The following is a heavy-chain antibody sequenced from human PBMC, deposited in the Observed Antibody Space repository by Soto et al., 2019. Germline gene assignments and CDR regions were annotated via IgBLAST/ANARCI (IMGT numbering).Heavy chain of an antibody. CDR3: AGDSSGYDILTGYFDY. J-gene: IGHJ4*02. D-gene: IGHD3-9*01. V-gene: IGHV1-3*01. CDR1: GYTFTSYA. Sequence: GASVKVSCKASGYTFTSYAMHWVRQAPGQRLEWMGWINAGNGNTKYSQKFQGRVTITRDTSASTAYMELSSLRSEDTAVYNCAGDSSGYDILTGYFDYWGQGTLVTVSS. CDR2: INAGNGNT.